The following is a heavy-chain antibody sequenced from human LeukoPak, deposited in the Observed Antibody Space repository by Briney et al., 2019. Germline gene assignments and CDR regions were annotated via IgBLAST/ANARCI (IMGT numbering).Heavy chain of an antibody. Sequence: GGSLRLSCAASGFTLSDYYMSWIRQAPGKGLEWVSVIYSGGSTYYADSVKGRFTISRDNSKNTLYLQMNSLRAEDTAVYYCARDSRNAFDIWGQGTMVTVSS. CDR3: ARDSRNAFDI. CDR2: IYSGGST. V-gene: IGHV3-66*01. CDR1: GFTLSDYY. J-gene: IGHJ3*02.